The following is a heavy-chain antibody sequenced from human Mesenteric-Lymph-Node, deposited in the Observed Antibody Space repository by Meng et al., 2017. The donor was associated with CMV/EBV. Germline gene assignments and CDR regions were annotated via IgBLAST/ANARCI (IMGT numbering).Heavy chain of an antibody. V-gene: IGHV3-66*02. CDR3: AREDSSGDYSDAFDL. CDR2: IYRGGRT. D-gene: IGHD3-22*01. Sequence: GGSLRLSCAASGFTFSTYAMSWVRQAPGKGLEWVSIIYRGGRTFYADSVKGRFTISRDNSKNTLNLQMNNLRDEDTAVYYCAREDSSGDYSDAFDLWGQGTMVTVS. J-gene: IGHJ3*01. CDR1: GFTFSTYA.